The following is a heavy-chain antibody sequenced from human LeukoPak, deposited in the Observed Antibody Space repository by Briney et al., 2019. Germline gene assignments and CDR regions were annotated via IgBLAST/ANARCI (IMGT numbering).Heavy chain of an antibody. J-gene: IGHJ4*02. CDR1: GFTFDDYA. Sequence: GGSLRLSCAASGFTFDDYAMHWVRQAPGKGLEWVSGISWNSGSIGYADSVKGRFTISRDNSKNTLYLQMNSLRAEDTAVYYCARPSEDCGGDCYYYYFDYWGQGTLVTVSS. V-gene: IGHV3-9*01. D-gene: IGHD2-21*02. CDR2: ISWNSGSI. CDR3: ARPSEDCGGDCYYYYFDY.